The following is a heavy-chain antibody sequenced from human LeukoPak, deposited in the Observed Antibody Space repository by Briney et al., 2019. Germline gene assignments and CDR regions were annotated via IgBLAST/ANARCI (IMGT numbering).Heavy chain of an antibody. Sequence: GASVKVSCKASGGTFSSYAISWVRQAPGQGLEWMGRIIPILGIANYAQKFQGRVTITADKSTSTAYMELSRLRSEDTAVYYCAREGGYSYGYALDYWGQGTLVTVSS. CDR1: GGTFSSYA. CDR3: AREGGYSYGYALDY. CDR2: IIPILGIA. D-gene: IGHD5-18*01. V-gene: IGHV1-69*04. J-gene: IGHJ4*02.